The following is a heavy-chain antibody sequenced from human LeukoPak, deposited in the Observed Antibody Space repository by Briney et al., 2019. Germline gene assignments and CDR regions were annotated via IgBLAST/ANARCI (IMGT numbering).Heavy chain of an antibody. CDR2: IYTSGST. CDR3: ARGYYDILTGYRSYYFDY. Sequence: PSETLSLTCTVSGDSISNYYWSWIRQPAGKGLEWIGRIYTSGSTNYNPSLKSRVTISVDTSKNQFSLKLSSVTAADTAVYYCARGYYDILTGYRSYYFDYWGQGTLVTVSS. D-gene: IGHD3-9*01. J-gene: IGHJ4*02. V-gene: IGHV4-4*07. CDR1: GDSISNYY.